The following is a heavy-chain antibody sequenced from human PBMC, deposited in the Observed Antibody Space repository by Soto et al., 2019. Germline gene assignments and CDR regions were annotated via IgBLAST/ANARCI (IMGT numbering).Heavy chain of an antibody. CDR2: ITGTGGNT. CDR3: ARIRGYWYGLDV. J-gene: IGHJ6*02. CDR1: GFPLSTYG. Sequence: GGSLRLSCAASGFPLSTYGMTWVRQAPGKGLEWVSAITGTGGNTYYVDSVKGRFTSSRDNSKNMLYLQVNSLRVEDTAVYYCARIRGYWYGLDVWSQGTTVTVSS. V-gene: IGHV3-23*01.